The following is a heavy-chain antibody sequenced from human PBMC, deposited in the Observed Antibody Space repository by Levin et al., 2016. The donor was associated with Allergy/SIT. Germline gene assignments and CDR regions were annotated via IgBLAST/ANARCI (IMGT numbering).Heavy chain of an antibody. Sequence: WIRQPPGKGLEWIGEINHSGSTNYNPSLKRRLTILVDTSKIQFSLKLNSVSAADTAVYYCARQSAFCSGGSCFYFDYWGQGALVTVSS. V-gene: IGHV4-34*01. J-gene: IGHJ4*02. D-gene: IGHD2-8*02. CDR3: ARQSAFCSGGSCFYFDY. CDR2: INHSGST.